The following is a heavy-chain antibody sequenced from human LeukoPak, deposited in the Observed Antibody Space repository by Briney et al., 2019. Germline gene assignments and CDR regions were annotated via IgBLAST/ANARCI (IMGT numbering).Heavy chain of an antibody. V-gene: IGHV4-4*07. Sequence: PSETLSLTCTVSGGSISSYYWSWIRQPAGKGLEWIGRIYTSGSTNYNPSLKSRVTMSVDTSKNQFSLKLSSVTAADTAVHYCARDPIAVAGTNWFDPWGQGTLVTVSS. CDR3: ARDPIAVAGTNWFDP. D-gene: IGHD6-19*01. CDR2: IYTSGST. CDR1: GGSISSYY. J-gene: IGHJ5*02.